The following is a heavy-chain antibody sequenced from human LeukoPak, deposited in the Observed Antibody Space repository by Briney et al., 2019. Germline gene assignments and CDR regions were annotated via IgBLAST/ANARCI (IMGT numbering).Heavy chain of an antibody. Sequence: PGGSLRLSCAASGFTFSSYEMNWVRQAPGKGLEWVSYISSSSSDTNYADSVKGRFTISRDNAKSSLYLQMSSLRAEDTAVYYCARGHTILTHWGQGTLVTVSS. V-gene: IGHV3-48*03. CDR2: ISSSSSDT. D-gene: IGHD5-24*01. CDR3: ARGHTILTH. CDR1: GFTFSSYE. J-gene: IGHJ4*02.